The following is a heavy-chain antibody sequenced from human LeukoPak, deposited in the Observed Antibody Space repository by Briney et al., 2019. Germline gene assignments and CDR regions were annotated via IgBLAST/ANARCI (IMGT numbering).Heavy chain of an antibody. CDR1: GLNFDDSA. J-gene: IGHJ4*02. CDR3: AKESGKFDY. V-gene: IGHV3-43*02. Sequence: GGSLRLSCVASGLNFDDSAMHWVRHAPGKGLEWVSLISADGGSTFSADSVKGRFSISRDNSKNSLYLQMNSLRSEDTAMYYCAKESGKFDYWGQGTLVAVSS. CDR2: ISADGGST.